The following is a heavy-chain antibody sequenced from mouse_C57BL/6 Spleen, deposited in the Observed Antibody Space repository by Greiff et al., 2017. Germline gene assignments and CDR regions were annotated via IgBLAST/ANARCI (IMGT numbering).Heavy chain of an antibody. D-gene: IGHD1-1*01. CDR1: GYTFTSYW. CDR3: ARRANYYGSSMDY. V-gene: IGHV1-59*01. J-gene: IGHJ4*01. Sequence: QVQLQQPGAELVRPGTSVKLSCKASGYTFTSYWMHWVKQRPGQGLEWIGVIDPSDSYTNYNQKFKGKATLTGDTSSSTAYMQLSSLTSEDSAVYYCARRANYYGSSMDYWGQGTSVTVSS. CDR2: IDPSDSYT.